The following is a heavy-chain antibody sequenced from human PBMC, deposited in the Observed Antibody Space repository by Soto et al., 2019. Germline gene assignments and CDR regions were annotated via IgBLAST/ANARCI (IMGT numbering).Heavy chain of an antibody. D-gene: IGHD3-16*01. J-gene: IGHJ4*02. CDR2: INLKSDI. CDR1: GFTFDDNA. CDR3: AISQDRGGRTTFIY. Sequence: GGSLRLSCAVSGFTFDDNAMHWVRQAPEKGLERVSGINLKSDIGYADSVKGRFTISRDNAENSLYLQMNSLRAEDTALYYCAISQDRGGRTTFIYWGQGTQVTVSS. V-gene: IGHV3-9*01.